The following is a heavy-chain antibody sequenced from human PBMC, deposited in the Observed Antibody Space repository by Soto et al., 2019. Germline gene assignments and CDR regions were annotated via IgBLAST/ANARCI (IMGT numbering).Heavy chain of an antibody. J-gene: IGHJ1*01. V-gene: IGHV3-23*01. Sequence: EVQLLESGGGLVQPGGSLRLSCAASGFTFSSYTLSWVRQAPGKGLEWVSSISTSGDTTSYADSVKGQFTISRDNSKNTLFLQMNSLSAEDTAVYYCRGVYDSSGVYFHHWGQGTLVTVSS. CDR2: ISTSGDTT. CDR1: GFTFSSYT. CDR3: RGVYDSSGVYFHH. D-gene: IGHD3-22*01.